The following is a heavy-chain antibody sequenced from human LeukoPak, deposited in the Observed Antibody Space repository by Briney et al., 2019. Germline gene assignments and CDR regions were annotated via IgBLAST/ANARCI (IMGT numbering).Heavy chain of an antibody. CDR1: GYTFTGYY. Sequence: GASVKVSCKASGYTFTGYYMHWVRQAPGQGLEWMGWINPNSGGTNYAQKFQGRVTMTRDTSISTAYMELSRLRSDDTAVYYCARASRDGYNHGPPLPTKEFDYWGQGTLVTVSS. CDR2: INPNSGGT. J-gene: IGHJ4*02. D-gene: IGHD5-24*01. V-gene: IGHV1-2*02. CDR3: ARASRDGYNHGPPLPTKEFDY.